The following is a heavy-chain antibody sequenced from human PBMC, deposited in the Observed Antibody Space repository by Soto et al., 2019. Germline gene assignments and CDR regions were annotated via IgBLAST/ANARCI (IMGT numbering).Heavy chain of an antibody. CDR3: SRGTSIPASGDY. CDR2: VSAYNGER. CDR1: GYTFTNYG. V-gene: IGHV1-18*01. D-gene: IGHD6-6*01. Sequence: QVQLVQSGDEVKKPGASVKVSCKASGYTFTNYGINWVRQAPGQGLEWLGWVSAYNGERRYAQRVQARVIMTIDTSTTTAYMELRSLRSDDTAVYYCSRGTSIPASGDYCGQGTLVTVSS. J-gene: IGHJ4*01.